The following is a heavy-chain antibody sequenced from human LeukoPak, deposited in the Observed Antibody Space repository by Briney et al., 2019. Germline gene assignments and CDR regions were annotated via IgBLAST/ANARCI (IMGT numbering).Heavy chain of an antibody. CDR2: IYYSGST. CDR1: GGSISSYY. Sequence: SETLSLTCTVSGGSISSYYWSWIRQPPGEGLEWIGYIYYSGSTNYNPSLKSRVTISVDTSKNQFSLKLSSVTAADTAVYYCARAPRTTYYYGSGSPAWRYFDYWGQGTLVTVSS. CDR3: ARAPRTTYYYGSGSPAWRYFDY. D-gene: IGHD3-10*01. V-gene: IGHV4-59*01. J-gene: IGHJ4*02.